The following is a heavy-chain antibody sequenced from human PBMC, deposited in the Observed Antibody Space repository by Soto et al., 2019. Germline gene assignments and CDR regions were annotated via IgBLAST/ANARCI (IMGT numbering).Heavy chain of an antibody. CDR3: ARDLDMRFGDRGYGMDV. Sequence: PGGSLRLSCAASGFTFSSYSMNWVRQAPGRGLEWVAAIYSGGSTYYADSVKGRFTISRDNSKNTLYLQMNSLRAEDTAVYYCARDLDMRFGDRGYGMDVWGQGTTVTVSS. D-gene: IGHD3-10*01. CDR1: GFTFSSYS. J-gene: IGHJ6*02. V-gene: IGHV3-53*01. CDR2: IYSGGST.